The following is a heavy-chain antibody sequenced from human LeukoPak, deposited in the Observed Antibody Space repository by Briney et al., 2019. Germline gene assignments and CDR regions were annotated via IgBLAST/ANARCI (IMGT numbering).Heavy chain of an antibody. V-gene: IGHV4-34*01. CDR2: INHSGST. J-gene: IGHJ5*02. CDR1: GGSFSGYY. D-gene: IGHD3-3*01. Sequence: SETLSLTCAVYGGSFSGYYWSWIRQPPGKGLEWIGEINHSGSTNYNPSLKSRVTISVDTSKNQFSLKLSSVTAADTAVYYCASGTLDYDFWSGYHNWFDPWGQGTLVTVSS. CDR3: ASGTLDYDFWSGYHNWFDP.